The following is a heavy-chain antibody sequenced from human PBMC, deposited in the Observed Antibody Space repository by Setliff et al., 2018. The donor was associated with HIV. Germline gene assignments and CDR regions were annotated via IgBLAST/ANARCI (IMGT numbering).Heavy chain of an antibody. CDR3: ARESACSSTSCPKVLDY. D-gene: IGHD2-2*01. CDR1: GGTFGIYG. V-gene: IGHV1-69*05. Sequence: ASVKVSCKASGGTFGIYGISWVRQAPGQGLEWMGGTIPMFGTANYARKFQGRDTITTDESTNTGYMELSSLRSEDTAVYYCARESACSSTSCPKVLDYWGQGTLVTVSS. J-gene: IGHJ4*02. CDR2: TIPMFGTA.